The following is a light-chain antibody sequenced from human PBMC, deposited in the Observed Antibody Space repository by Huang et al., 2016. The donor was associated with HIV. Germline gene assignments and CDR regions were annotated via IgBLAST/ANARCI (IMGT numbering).Light chain of an antibody. V-gene: IGKV1-NL1*01. J-gene: IGKJ1*01. Sequence: DIQMTQSPSSLSASIGDKVTITCRASLGIVNSLARYHQQPGKAPKLLLYGAVNLEGGVPSRFSGSGSGTYYTLTIRNLQPEDFATYYCQQYYSSPWTFGQGTRVEV. CDR3: QQYYSSPWT. CDR2: GAV. CDR1: LGIVNS.